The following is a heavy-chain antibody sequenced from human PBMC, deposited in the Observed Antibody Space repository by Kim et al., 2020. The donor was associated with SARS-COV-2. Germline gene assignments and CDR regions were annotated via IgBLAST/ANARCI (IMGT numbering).Heavy chain of an antibody. CDR3: ASGAYCGGDCQAKPLWY. V-gene: IGHV3-33*01. CDR2: IWYDGSNK. J-gene: IGHJ4*02. Sequence: GGSLRLSCAASGFTFSSYGMHWVRQAPGKGLEWVAVIWYDGSNKYYADSVKGRFTISRDNSKNTLYLQMNSLRAEDTAVYYCASGAYCGGDCQAKPLWYWGQGTLVTVSS. CDR1: GFTFSSYG. D-gene: IGHD2-21*01.